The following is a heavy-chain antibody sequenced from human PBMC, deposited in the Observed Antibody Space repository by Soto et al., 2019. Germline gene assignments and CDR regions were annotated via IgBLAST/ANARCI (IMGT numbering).Heavy chain of an antibody. Sequence: QLQLQESGPGLVKPSETLSLTCTVSGGSISSSSYYWGWIRQPPGKGLEWIGSIYYSGSTYYNPSLSSRVTTSVDTSQNPFSLKLSSVTDADTAVYYCARHPYLYSSSVDPYFDCWGQGTLVTVSS. CDR2: IYYSGST. CDR1: GGSISSSSYY. J-gene: IGHJ4*02. V-gene: IGHV4-39*01. CDR3: ARHPYLYSSSVDPYFDC. D-gene: IGHD6-6*01.